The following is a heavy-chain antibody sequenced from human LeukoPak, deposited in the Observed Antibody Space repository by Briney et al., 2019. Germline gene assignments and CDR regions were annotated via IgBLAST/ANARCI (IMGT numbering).Heavy chain of an antibody. V-gene: IGHV4-34*01. J-gene: IGHJ4*02. CDR3: ASGRGYSYGYSDY. CDR1: GGSFSGYY. CDR2: INHSGST. D-gene: IGHD5-18*01. Sequence: PSETLSLTCAVYGGSFSGYYWSWIRQPPGKGLEWIGEINHSGSTNYNLSLKSRVTISVDTSKNQFSLKLSSVTAADTAVYYCASGRGYSYGYSDYWGQGTLVTVSS.